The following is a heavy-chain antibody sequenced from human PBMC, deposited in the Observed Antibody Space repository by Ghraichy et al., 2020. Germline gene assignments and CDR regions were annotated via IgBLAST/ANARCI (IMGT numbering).Heavy chain of an antibody. CDR3: ARGGIYCSSTSCHYYYGMDV. V-gene: IGHV3-7*03. CDR2: IKQDGSEK. Sequence: GGSLRLSCAASGFTFSSYWMSWVRQAPGKGLEWVANIKQDGSEKYYVDSVKGRFTISRDNAKNSLYLQMNSLRAEDTAVYYCARGGIYCSSTSCHYYYGMDVWGQGTTVTVSS. CDR1: GFTFSSYW. D-gene: IGHD2-2*01. J-gene: IGHJ6*02.